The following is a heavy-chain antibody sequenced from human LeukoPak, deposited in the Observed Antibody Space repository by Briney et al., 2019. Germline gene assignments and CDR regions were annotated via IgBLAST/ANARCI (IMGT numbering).Heavy chain of an antibody. CDR2: IKQDGSEK. CDR3: AEGGYDGGYYFDY. D-gene: IGHD5-12*01. J-gene: IGHJ4*02. CDR1: GFTFSSYW. V-gene: IGHV3-7*01. Sequence: GGSLRLSCAASGFTFSSYWMSRVRQAPGKGLEWVANIKQDGSEKYYVDSVKGRFTISRDNAKNSLYLQMNSLRAEDTAVYYCAEGGYDGGYYFDYWGQGTLVTVSS.